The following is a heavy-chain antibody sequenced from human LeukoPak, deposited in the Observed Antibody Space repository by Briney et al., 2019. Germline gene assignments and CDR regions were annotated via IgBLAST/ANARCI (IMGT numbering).Heavy chain of an antibody. CDR3: ARPTGYCSGGSCIGDNYYYGMDV. Sequence: GGSLRLSCAASGFTFSSYEMNWVREAPGKGLEWVSYISSSGSTIYYADSVKGRFTISRDNAKNSLYLQMNSLRAEDTAVYYCARPTGYCSGGSCIGDNYYYGMDVWGQGTTVTVSS. J-gene: IGHJ6*02. V-gene: IGHV3-48*03. CDR1: GFTFSSYE. CDR2: ISSSGSTI. D-gene: IGHD2-15*01.